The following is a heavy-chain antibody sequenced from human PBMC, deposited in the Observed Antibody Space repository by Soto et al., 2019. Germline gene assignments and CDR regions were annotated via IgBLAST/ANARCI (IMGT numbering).Heavy chain of an antibody. J-gene: IGHJ1*01. CDR1: GFTFDEYA. Sequence: SLRVSWAASGFTFDEYAMHWGRQAPGKGLEWVSGISWNSGSIGYADSVKGRFTISRDNAKNSLYLQMNSLRAEDTALYYCAKDHLETTLTKPTYWGQRSLVIVSS. V-gene: IGHV3-9*01. CDR3: AKDHLETTLTKPTY. D-gene: IGHD4-17*01. CDR2: ISWNSGSI.